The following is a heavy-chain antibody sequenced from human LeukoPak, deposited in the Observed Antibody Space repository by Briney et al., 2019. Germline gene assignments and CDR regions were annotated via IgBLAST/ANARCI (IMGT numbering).Heavy chain of an antibody. Sequence: PGGSLRLSCAASGFTFSHYGMHWVRQAPGKGLDWVAVISYDGSNKYYADSVRGRFTISRDNSKNTLYLQVNSLRAEDTAVYYCARGDRADWLRGLDYWGQGTLVTVSS. CDR1: GFTFSHYG. D-gene: IGHD5-12*01. J-gene: IGHJ4*02. V-gene: IGHV3-30*03. CDR2: ISYDGSNK. CDR3: ARGDRADWLRGLDY.